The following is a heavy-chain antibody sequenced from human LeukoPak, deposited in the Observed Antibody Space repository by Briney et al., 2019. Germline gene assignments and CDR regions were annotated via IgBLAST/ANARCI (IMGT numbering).Heavy chain of an antibody. CDR1: GGSIGTYY. CDR3: ARHIGGGIEDIDV. CDR2: IYVTGT. D-gene: IGHD3-16*02. J-gene: IGHJ6*03. Sequence: SETLSLTCTVSGGSIGTYYWSWVRQSPGTGLEWIGYIYVTGTRYNPYLQSRVTISVDRSRNQFFLKMTSVTAADTAVYYCARHIGGGIEDIDVWGRGTKVTVSS. V-gene: IGHV4-59*08.